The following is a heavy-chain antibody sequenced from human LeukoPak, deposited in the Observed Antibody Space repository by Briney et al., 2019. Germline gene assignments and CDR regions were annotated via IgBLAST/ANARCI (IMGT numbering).Heavy chain of an antibody. CDR2: IISSSSTI. CDR3: ARGLGPSYAFDI. Sequence: GESLRLSCAASGFTFSSYSMNCVRHAPGKGREWVSYIISSSSTIYYTDSVKGRFTISRDNAKNSLYLQMNSLRAEDTAVYYCARGLGPSYAFDIWGQGTMVTVSS. D-gene: IGHD3-16*01. CDR1: GFTFSSYS. V-gene: IGHV3-48*01. J-gene: IGHJ3*02.